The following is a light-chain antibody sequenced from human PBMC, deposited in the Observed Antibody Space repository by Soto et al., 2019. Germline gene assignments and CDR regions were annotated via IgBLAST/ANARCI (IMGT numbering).Light chain of an antibody. J-gene: IGKJ1*01. CDR1: QSVSSSY. CDR3: QQFGGSPRT. Sequence: EIVLTQSPGTLSLSPGERATLSCRASQSVSSSYLAWYQQKPGQAPRLLIYGASIRATGIPDRFSGSGSGTDFTLTISRLEPEHAAVYYCQQFGGSPRTFGQGTRVEIK. V-gene: IGKV3-20*01. CDR2: GAS.